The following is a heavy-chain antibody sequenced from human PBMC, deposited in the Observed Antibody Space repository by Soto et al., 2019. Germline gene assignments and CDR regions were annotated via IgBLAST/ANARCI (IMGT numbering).Heavy chain of an antibody. D-gene: IGHD3-22*01. J-gene: IGHJ4*02. CDR2: INNDVSTT. Sequence: PGGSLRLSCLASGFTFNMYCMHWVRQAPGNGLVWVSRINNDVSTTTYADSVKDRVTISRDNPKNTVYLQMSSRRAEDTAVYFCASGGYYYDASGSDYWGQGTLVTVSS. V-gene: IGHV3-74*01. CDR1: GFTFNMYC. CDR3: ASGGYYYDASGSDY.